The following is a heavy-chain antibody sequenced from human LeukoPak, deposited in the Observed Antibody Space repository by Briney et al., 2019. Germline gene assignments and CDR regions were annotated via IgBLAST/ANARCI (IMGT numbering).Heavy chain of an antibody. CDR3: ARGAYGDYFDH. D-gene: IGHD4-17*01. Sequence: GGSLRLSCAASGFTFSSYAMNWVRQAPGKGLEWVSYTSGTGSTIYYAASVKGRFTISRDNAKNSLYLQMNSLRAEDTAVYYCARGAYGDYFDHWGQGTLVTVSS. V-gene: IGHV3-48*03. J-gene: IGHJ4*02. CDR1: GFTFSSYA. CDR2: TSGTGSTI.